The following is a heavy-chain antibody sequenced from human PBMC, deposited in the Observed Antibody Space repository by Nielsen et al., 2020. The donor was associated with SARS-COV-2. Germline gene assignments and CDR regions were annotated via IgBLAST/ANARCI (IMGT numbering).Heavy chain of an antibody. CDR2: IYHSGST. V-gene: IGHV4-4*02. D-gene: IGHD3-3*01. Sequence: GSLRLSCAVSGGSISSSNWWSWVRQPPGKGLEWIGEIYHSGSTNYNPSLKSRVTISVDKSKNQFSLKLSSVTAADTAVYYCARARFLEWLSTYYGMDVWGQGTTVTVSS. CDR1: GGSISSSNW. J-gene: IGHJ6*02. CDR3: ARARFLEWLSTYYGMDV.